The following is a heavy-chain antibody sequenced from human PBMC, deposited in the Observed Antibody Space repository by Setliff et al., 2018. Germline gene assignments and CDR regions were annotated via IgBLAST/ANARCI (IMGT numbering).Heavy chain of an antibody. D-gene: IGHD3-9*01. J-gene: IGHJ4*01. V-gene: IGHV4-61*02. Sequence: SETLSLTCTVSGGSITSGSFYWSWIRQPAGKKLEWIGRIHASGSPDYNPSFKSRVTISRDTSTNQFSLKLGSVTAADTAVYYCARERYFDWFFEDWGHGALVTISS. CDR2: IHASGSP. CDR1: GGSITSGSFY. CDR3: ARERYFDWFFED.